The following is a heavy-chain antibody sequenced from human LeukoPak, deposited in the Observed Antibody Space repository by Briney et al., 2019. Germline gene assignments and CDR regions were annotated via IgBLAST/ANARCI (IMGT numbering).Heavy chain of an antibody. D-gene: IGHD2-2*01. CDR2: IYYSGST. CDR1: GGSISSYY. Sequence: PSETLSLTCTVSGGSISSYYWSWIRQPPGKGLEWIGYIYYSGSTYYNPSLKSRVTISVDTSKNQFSLKLSSVTAADTAVYYCARTYCSSTSCPAAAGIFDYWGQGTLVTVSS. J-gene: IGHJ4*02. V-gene: IGHV4-59*08. CDR3: ARTYCSSTSCPAAAGIFDY.